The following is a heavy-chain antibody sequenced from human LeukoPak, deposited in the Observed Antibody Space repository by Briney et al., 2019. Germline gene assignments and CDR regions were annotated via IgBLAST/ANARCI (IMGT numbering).Heavy chain of an antibody. Sequence: GGSLRLSCAASGFTFSSYAMHWVRQAPGKGLEWVAFIRYDGSNKYYADSVKGRFTISRDNSKNTLYLQMNSLRAEDTAVYYCAKDYEEVVVAGDYMDVWGKGTTVTVSS. V-gene: IGHV3-30*02. D-gene: IGHD2-15*01. CDR2: IRYDGSNK. J-gene: IGHJ6*03. CDR3: AKDYEEVVVAGDYMDV. CDR1: GFTFSSYA.